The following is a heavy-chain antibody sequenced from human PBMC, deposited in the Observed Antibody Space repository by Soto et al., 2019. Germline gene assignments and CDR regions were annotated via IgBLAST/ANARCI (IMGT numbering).Heavy chain of an antibody. J-gene: IGHJ4*02. V-gene: IGHV3-33*05. CDR3: ADIGGYDSVGGAY. CDR2: ISFNGKNT. CDR1: GFTFSAYG. Sequence: QVQLVESGGGVVQPGKSLRLSCAASGFTFSAYGMHWVRQAPGKGLEWVTFISFNGKNTDYADSVKGRFTVSRDNARNTLHLQMNSLRAEDAAVYYGADIGGYDSVGGAYWGQGALVTVSS. D-gene: IGHD3-16*01.